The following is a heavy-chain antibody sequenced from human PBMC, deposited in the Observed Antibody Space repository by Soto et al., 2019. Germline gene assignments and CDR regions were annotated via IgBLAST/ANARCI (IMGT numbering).Heavy chain of an antibody. CDR2: IHYSGSYT. V-gene: IGHV3-23*01. Sequence: EVQLLESGGDSVQPGGSLRLSCAASGFTFGDCGMSWFRQAPGKGLEWVSTIHYSGSYTHYPDSVKGRFTISRDNSRNILYLQLNSLRAEDTAVYYCAIDPSAQFTEYWGQGTLVTVSS. CDR1: GFTFGDCG. D-gene: IGHD3-10*01. J-gene: IGHJ4*02. CDR3: AIDPSAQFTEY.